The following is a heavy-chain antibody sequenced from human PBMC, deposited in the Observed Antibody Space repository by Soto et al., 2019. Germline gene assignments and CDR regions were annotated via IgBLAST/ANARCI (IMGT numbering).Heavy chain of an antibody. Sequence: PAGSLRLSCAASGVTVSINYMNGVRQAPGKGLEWVSVIYSGGSTYYADSVKGRFTISRDNSKNTLYLQMNSLRAEDTAVYYCARGYSSGPSGSWGQGTLVTVSS. CDR3: ARGYSSGPSGS. D-gene: IGHD6-19*01. CDR1: GVTVSINY. J-gene: IGHJ5*02. V-gene: IGHV3-66*01. CDR2: IYSGGST.